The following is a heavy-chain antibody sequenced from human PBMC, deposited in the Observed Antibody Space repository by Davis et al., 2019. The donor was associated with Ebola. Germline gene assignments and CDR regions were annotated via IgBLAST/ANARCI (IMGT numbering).Heavy chain of an antibody. CDR2: MYYSGST. Sequence: SETLSLTCTVSGGSISSGTYYWGWIRQPPGKGLEWIGSMYYSGSTYYNPSLKSRVTISVDTSKNQFSLKLRSVTAADTAVYYCARQGWSGYSLRHWLDPWGRGTLVTVSS. V-gene: IGHV4-39*01. D-gene: IGHD3-3*01. CDR1: GGSISSGTYY. J-gene: IGHJ5*02. CDR3: ARQGWSGYSLRHWLDP.